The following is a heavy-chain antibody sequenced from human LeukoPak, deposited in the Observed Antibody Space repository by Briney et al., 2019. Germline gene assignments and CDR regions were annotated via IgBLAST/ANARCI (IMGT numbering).Heavy chain of an antibody. CDR2: IYHSGST. V-gene: IGHV4-38-2*02. CDR1: GYSISSGYY. D-gene: IGHD6-13*01. Sequence: SETLSLTCTVSGYSISSGYYWGWIRRSPGKGLEWIGSIYHSGSTYYNPSLKSRVTISVDTSKNQFSLKLSSVTAADTAVYYCARDGQQLVLRWFDPWGQGTLVTVSS. CDR3: ARDGQQLVLRWFDP. J-gene: IGHJ5*02.